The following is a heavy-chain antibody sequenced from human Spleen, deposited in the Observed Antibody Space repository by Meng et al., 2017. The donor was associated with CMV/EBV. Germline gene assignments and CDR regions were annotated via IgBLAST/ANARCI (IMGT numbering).Heavy chain of an antibody. CDR2: ISYDETDK. CDR1: GFQFSGYA. V-gene: IGHV3-30*04. CDR3: TTFHTADSFDY. Sequence: CAASGFQFSGYAMHWVRQAPGKGLEWVAVISYDETDKYYADSVKGRFTISRDNSKSILYLHMNSLRAEDTAIYYCTTFHTADSFDYWGQGSLVTVSS. D-gene: IGHD2-21*02. J-gene: IGHJ4*02.